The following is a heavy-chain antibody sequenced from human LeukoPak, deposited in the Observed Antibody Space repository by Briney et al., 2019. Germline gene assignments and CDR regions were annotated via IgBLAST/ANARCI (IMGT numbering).Heavy chain of an antibody. CDR3: ARDPGHCSSTSCYKFFDY. Sequence: GGSLRLSCAASGFTFSGFEMNWVRQAPGKGLEWVSYSSSSGSTIYYADSVKGRFTVSRDNAKNSLYLQMNSLRAEDTAVYYCARDPGHCSSTSCYKFFDYWGQGTLVAVSS. D-gene: IGHD2-2*02. CDR1: GFTFSGFE. J-gene: IGHJ4*02. V-gene: IGHV3-48*03. CDR2: SSSSGSTI.